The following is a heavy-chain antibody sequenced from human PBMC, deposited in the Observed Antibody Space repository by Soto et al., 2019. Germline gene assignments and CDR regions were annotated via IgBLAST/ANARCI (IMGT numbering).Heavy chain of an antibody. CDR2: IYYSGST. CDR3: ARHYGSGSYYSYYYYGMDV. D-gene: IGHD3-10*01. Sequence: SETLSLTCTVSGGSISSGGYYWSWIRQHPGKGLEWIGYIYYSGSTYYNPSLKSRVTISVDTSKNQFSLKLSSVTAADTAVYYCARHYGSGSYYSYYYYGMDVWGQGTTVTVSS. J-gene: IGHJ6*02. V-gene: IGHV4-31*03. CDR1: GGSISSGGYY.